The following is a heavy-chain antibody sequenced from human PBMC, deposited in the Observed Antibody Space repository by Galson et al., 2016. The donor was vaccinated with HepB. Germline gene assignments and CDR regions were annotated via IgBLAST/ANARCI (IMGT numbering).Heavy chain of an antibody. CDR2: IYYSGST. J-gene: IGHJ6*04. CDR1: GGSISSGGYY. CDR3: ARERVQGRQYYYYSMDV. V-gene: IGHV4-31*03. Sequence: TLSLTCTVSGGSISSGGYYWSWIRQHPGKGLEWIGYIYYSGSTYYNPSLKSRVTISVDTSKNQFSLKLSSVTAADTAVYYCARERVQGRQYYYYSMDVWGKGTTVTVSS. D-gene: IGHD3-10*01.